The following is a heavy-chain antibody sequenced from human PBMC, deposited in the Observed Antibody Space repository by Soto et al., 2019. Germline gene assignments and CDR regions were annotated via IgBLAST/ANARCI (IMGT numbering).Heavy chain of an antibody. D-gene: IGHD6-13*01. CDR1: GFVFTNFW. CDR3: AKDSWYLDL. V-gene: IGHV3-74*01. Sequence: GGSLRLSCEASGFVFTNFWMHWVRHVPGKGLVWVARIDTSGHSTNYAESVKGRFTISRDNAKNTVSLQMNSLRVEDTGVYYCAKDSWYLDLWSQGSQVTSPQ. CDR2: IDTSGHST. J-gene: IGHJ5*02.